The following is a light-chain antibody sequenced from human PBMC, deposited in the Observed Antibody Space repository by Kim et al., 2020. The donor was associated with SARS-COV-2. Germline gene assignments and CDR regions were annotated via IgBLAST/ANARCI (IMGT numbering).Light chain of an antibody. Sequence: GQSDTPSSTGAISDVDGYTYVAWDQQHPGKAPKLMISEVTKRPSGVPDRFSGSKSGDTASLTVSGLQAEDEADYFCSSYGGSSDLVFGGGTKLTVL. CDR2: EVT. J-gene: IGLJ3*02. CDR3: SSYGGSSDLV. V-gene: IGLV2-8*01. CDR1: ISDVDGYTY.